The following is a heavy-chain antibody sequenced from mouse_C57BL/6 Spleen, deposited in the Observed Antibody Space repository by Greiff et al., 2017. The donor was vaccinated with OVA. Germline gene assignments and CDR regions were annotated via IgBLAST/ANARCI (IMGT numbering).Heavy chain of an antibody. J-gene: IGHJ3*01. D-gene: IGHD2-5*01. Sequence: DVMLVESGGGLVQPGGSLKLSCAASGFTFSDYYMYWVRQTPEKRLEWVAYISNGGGSTYYPDTVKGRFTISRDNAKNTLYLQMSRLKSEDTAMYDCAPAYYSNYVLAYWGQGTLVTVSA. CDR3: APAYYSNYVLAY. CDR2: ISNGGGST. V-gene: IGHV5-12*01. CDR1: GFTFSDYY.